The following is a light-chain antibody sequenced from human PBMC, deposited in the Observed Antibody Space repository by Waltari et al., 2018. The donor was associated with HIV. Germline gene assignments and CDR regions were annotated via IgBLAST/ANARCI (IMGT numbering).Light chain of an antibody. CDR2: DAS. Sequence: EIVLTQSPATLSLSPGERAILSCRASQNVNTFLAWYQQKPDQAPRLRIFDASKRATGIPARCSGRRSGTDFTLTISSLDAEDSAFYFCQQRSNWPALSFGGGTKVEIK. J-gene: IGKJ4*01. CDR3: QQRSNWPALS. V-gene: IGKV3-11*01. CDR1: QNVNTF.